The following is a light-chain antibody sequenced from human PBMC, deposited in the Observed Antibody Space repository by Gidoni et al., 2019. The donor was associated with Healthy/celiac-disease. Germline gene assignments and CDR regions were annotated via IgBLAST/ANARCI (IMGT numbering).Light chain of an antibody. CDR2: DAS. J-gene: IGKJ4*01. Sequence: EIQMIHSPSSLSASVRDRVTITCQASQNNSNYLNWYQQKPGKAPKLLIYDASNLETGVPARFSGSGSGTDFTFTISSLQPEDIATYYCQQYDNLPLTFGGXTKVEIK. CDR3: QQYDNLPLT. V-gene: IGKV1-33*01. CDR1: QNNSNY.